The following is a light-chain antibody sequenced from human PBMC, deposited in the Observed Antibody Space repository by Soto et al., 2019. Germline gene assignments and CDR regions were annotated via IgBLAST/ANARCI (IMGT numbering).Light chain of an antibody. J-gene: IGKJ3*01. CDR3: QQSFSIPFT. Sequence: DIQMTQSPSSLSATVGDRVTITCRASQTIGKYLNWYQQQPGKVPKLLIYDASYLQSGVPSRFSGSDSGTDFTLNISDLRPEDFATYYCQQSFSIPFTFGPGTKVDIK. CDR1: QTIGKY. V-gene: IGKV1-39*01. CDR2: DAS.